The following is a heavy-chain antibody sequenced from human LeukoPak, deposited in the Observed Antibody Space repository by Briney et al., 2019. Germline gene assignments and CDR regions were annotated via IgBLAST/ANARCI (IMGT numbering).Heavy chain of an antibody. CDR1: GFIFSSYG. J-gene: IGHJ3*02. D-gene: IGHD2-15*01. CDR2: ISYDGGNI. CDR3: AKRGYCRGGTCFSHDAFDI. Sequence: PGRSLRLSCAASGFIFSSYGMHWVRQAPGKGLEWVAVISYDGGNISYTDSVKGRFTISRGNSKNTLYLQMNSLRAEDTAVYYCAKRGYCRGGTCFSHDAFDIWGQGTMVTVSS. V-gene: IGHV3-30*18.